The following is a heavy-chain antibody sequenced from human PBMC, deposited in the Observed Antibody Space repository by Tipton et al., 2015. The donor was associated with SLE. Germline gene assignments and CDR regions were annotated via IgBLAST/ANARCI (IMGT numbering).Heavy chain of an antibody. D-gene: IGHD2-15*01. CDR1: GFTFSSYE. CDR2: ISSSGSTI. Sequence: GSLRLSCAASGFTFSSYEMNWVRQAPGKGLEGVSYISSSGSTIYYADPVKGRFTISRDNAKNSLYLQMNSLRSEDTAVYYCASYCSGGSCYAYNWSDPWGQGTLVTVSS. V-gene: IGHV3-48*03. CDR3: ASYCSGGSCYAYNWSDP. J-gene: IGHJ5*02.